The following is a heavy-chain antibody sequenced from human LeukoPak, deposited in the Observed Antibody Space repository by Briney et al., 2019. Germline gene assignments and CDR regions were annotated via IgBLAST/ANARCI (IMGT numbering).Heavy chain of an antibody. Sequence: SETLSLTCTVSGGSISSSTYYWAWIRQPPGKGLEWIGEIYHSGSTNYNPSLKSRVTISVDKSKNQFSLKLSSVTAADTAVYYCARDSSGYPYYFDYWGQGTLVTVSS. CDR2: IYHSGST. CDR1: GGSISSSTYY. V-gene: IGHV4-39*07. CDR3: ARDSSGYPYYFDY. D-gene: IGHD3-22*01. J-gene: IGHJ4*02.